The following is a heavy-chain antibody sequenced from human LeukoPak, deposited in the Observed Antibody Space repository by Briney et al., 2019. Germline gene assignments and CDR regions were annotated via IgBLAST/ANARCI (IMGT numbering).Heavy chain of an antibody. CDR1: GGSISSGGYS. Sequence: SETLSLTCAVSGGSISSGGYSWSWIRQPPGKGLEWIGSIYYSGSTYYNPSLKSRVTISVDTSKNQFSLKLSSVTAADTAVYYCARLPGLAAPYWGQGTLVTVSS. D-gene: IGHD6-6*01. CDR3: ARLPGLAAPY. CDR2: IYYSGST. V-gene: IGHV4-30-2*03. J-gene: IGHJ4*02.